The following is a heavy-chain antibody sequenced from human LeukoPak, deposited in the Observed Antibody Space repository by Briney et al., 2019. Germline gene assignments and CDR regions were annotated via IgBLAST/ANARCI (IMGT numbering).Heavy chain of an antibody. CDR2: ITESGDNT. CDR1: AFTFPTYG. V-gene: IGHV3-23*01. D-gene: IGHD3-10*01. J-gene: IGHJ6*03. Sequence: PGGSLRLSCAAPAFTFPTYGMIWVRQAPGKGLEWASSITESGDNTYYADSVKGRFTISRDNSKNTLYLQMNGLRAEDTAVYYCAAKTRLSAVTSYYYVDVWGKGTTATVSS. CDR3: AAKTRLSAVTSYYYVDV.